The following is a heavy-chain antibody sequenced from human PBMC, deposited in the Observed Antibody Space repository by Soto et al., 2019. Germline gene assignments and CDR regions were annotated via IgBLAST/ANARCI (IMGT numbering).Heavy chain of an antibody. CDR3: ARALGWELLLGI. CDR2: IIPIFGTA. CDR1: GCTFISYA. D-gene: IGHD1-26*01. J-gene: IGHJ3*02. V-gene: IGHV1-69*13. Sequence: GASVKVSLKTSGCTFISYAISWVRQAPGQAREWMGGIIPIFGTANYAQKFQSRVTITADESTSTAYMELSRVRSEHTAVYYCARALGWELLLGIGGQGTMVTVSS.